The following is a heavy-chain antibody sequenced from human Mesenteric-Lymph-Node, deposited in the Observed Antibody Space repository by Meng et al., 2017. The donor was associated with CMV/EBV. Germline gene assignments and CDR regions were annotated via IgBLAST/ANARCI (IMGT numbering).Heavy chain of an antibody. CDR3: ARDVVSYDPGSWFDP. J-gene: IGHJ5*02. CDR2: VYYSGST. V-gene: IGHV4-61*01. Sequence: SETLSLTCTVSGGSVSSGSYYWTWIRQPPGKGLEWIGYVYYSGSTNYNPSLKSRVTISVDTSKDQFSLKLSSVTAADTAVYYCARDVVSYDPGSWFDPWGQGTLVTVSS. D-gene: IGHD3-22*01. CDR1: GGSVSSGSYY.